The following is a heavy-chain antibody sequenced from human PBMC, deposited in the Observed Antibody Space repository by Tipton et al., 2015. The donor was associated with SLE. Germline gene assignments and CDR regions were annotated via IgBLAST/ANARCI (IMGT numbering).Heavy chain of an antibody. CDR2: IYHSGST. Sequence: WSWIRQPPGKGLEWIGYIYHSGSTYYNPSLKSRVTISVDTSKNQFSLKLSSVTAADTAVYYCARGASIAAYDAFDIWGQGTMVTVSS. J-gene: IGHJ3*02. D-gene: IGHD6-6*01. CDR3: ARGASIAAYDAFDI. V-gene: IGHV4-30-2*04.